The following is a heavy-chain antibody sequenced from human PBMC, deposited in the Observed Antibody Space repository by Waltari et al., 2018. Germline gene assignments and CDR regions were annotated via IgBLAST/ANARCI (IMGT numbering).Heavy chain of an antibody. CDR3: LRGIIPGYYYGMDV. D-gene: IGHD3-16*01. CDR1: GGSISSSSYY. V-gene: IGHV4-39*07. J-gene: IGHJ6*02. CDR2: SYYSGST. Sequence: QLQLQESGPGLVKPSETLSLTCTVSGGSISSSSYYWGWIRQPPGKGLEWIGSSYYSGSTYYHPSLKSRVTISVDTSKNQCSLKLSSVTAADTAVYYCLRGIIPGYYYGMDVWGQGTTVTVSS.